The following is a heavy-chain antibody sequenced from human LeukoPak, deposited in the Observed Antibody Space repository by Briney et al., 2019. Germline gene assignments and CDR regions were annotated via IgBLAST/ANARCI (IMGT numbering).Heavy chain of an antibody. CDR3: ARGFHSPRDQELDP. Sequence: SETLSLTCTVSGGSLSSGDYYWSWIRQPPGKGLEWIGYIYYSGSTYYNPSLKSRVTISVDTSKNQFSLKLSSVTAADTAVYYCARGFHSPRDQELDPWGQGTLVTVSS. J-gene: IGHJ5*02. V-gene: IGHV4-30-4*01. D-gene: IGHD2-15*01. CDR2: IYYSGST. CDR1: GGSLSSGDYY.